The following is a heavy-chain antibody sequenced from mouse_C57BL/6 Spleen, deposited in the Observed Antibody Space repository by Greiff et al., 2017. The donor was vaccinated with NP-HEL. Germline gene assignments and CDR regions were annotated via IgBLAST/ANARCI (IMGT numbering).Heavy chain of an antibody. CDR1: GYTFTSYW. J-gene: IGHJ3*01. V-gene: IGHV1-50*01. D-gene: IGHD2-4*01. CDR2: IDPSDSYT. CDR3: ARGGYDYDGWFAY. Sequence: QVQLQQPGAELVKPGASVKLSCKASGYTFTSYWMQWVKQRPGQGLEWIGEIDPSDSYTNYNQKFKGKATLTVDTSSSTAYMQLSSLTSEDSAVYYCARGGYDYDGWFAYWGQGTLVTVSA.